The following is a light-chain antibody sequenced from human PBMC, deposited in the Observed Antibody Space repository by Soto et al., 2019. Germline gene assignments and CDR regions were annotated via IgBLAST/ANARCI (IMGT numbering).Light chain of an antibody. CDR1: QSVTSNY. CDR3: QQYTDWPLT. J-gene: IGKJ1*01. CDR2: GVP. Sequence: ELVMTQSPATLSVSPGERATLSCRASQSVTSNYLAWYQQKPGQAPRLLIYGVPSRATGVPDRFSGSGSGTDFTLTISRLEPEDFAVYYCQQYTDWPLTFGQGTKVDI. V-gene: IGKV3-20*01.